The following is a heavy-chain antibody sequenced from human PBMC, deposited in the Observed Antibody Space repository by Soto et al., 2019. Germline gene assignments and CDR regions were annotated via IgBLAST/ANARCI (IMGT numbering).Heavy chain of an antibody. CDR3: ARRIDYYYYVPD. J-gene: IGHJ4*02. Sequence: QVQLQESGPGLVKPSETLSLTCTVSGASVSSGSYYWSWIRQPPGKGLEWIGHIYYSGSTSYNPSLKSRVTMSVDTSKNQFSLKLTSVTAADTAXXXCARRIDYYYYVPDWGQGTLVTVSS. D-gene: IGHD3-22*01. CDR1: GASVSSGSYY. V-gene: IGHV4-61*01. CDR2: IYYSGST.